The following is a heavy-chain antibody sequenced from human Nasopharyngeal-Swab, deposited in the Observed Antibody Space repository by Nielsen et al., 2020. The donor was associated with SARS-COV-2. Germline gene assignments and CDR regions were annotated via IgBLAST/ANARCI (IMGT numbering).Heavy chain of an antibody. CDR3: ARDKSDSSNY. Sequence: GGSLRLSCAASGFTFSSYAMRWVRQAPGKGLEWVAVISYDGSNKYYADSVKGRFTISRDNSKNTLYLQMNSLRAEDTAVYYCARDKSDSSNYWGQGTLVTVSS. J-gene: IGHJ4*02. CDR1: GFTFSSYA. D-gene: IGHD3-22*01. CDR2: ISYDGSNK. V-gene: IGHV3-30-3*01.